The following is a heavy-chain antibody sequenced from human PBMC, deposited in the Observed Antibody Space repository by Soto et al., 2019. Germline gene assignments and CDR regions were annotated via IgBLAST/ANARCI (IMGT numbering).Heavy chain of an antibody. J-gene: IGHJ4*02. V-gene: IGHV4-31*03. CDR1: GGSISSGGYY. Sequence: TLSLTCTVSGGSISSGGYYWSWIRQHPGKGLEWIGYIYYSGSTYYNPSLKSRVTISVDTSKNQFSLKLSSVTAADTAVYYCARVAAAAGPNLYFDYCGQGTLVTVSS. CDR2: IYYSGST. CDR3: ARVAAAAGPNLYFDY. D-gene: IGHD6-13*01.